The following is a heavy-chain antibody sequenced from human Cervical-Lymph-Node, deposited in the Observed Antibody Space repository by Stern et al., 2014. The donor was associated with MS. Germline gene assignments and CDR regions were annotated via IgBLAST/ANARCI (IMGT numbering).Heavy chain of an antibody. V-gene: IGHV1-46*01. Sequence: VQLVESGAEVKKPGASVTISCKASGYTFTSYYIHWVRQAPGPGLEWMGVIHPRGGRTTYAQKFQGRVNMTSNTSTTTVFMELSSLTSDDTAVYYCARDLIVVVGFPVKTYYYYGMHVWGQGTPVTVAS. J-gene: IGHJ6*02. D-gene: IGHD2-15*01. CDR2: IHPRGGRT. CDR1: GYTFTSYY. CDR3: ARDLIVVVGFPVKTYYYYGMHV.